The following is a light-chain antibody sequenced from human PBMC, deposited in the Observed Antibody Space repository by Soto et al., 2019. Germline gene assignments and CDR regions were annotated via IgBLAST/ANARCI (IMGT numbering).Light chain of an antibody. J-gene: IGLJ2*01. Sequence: QSVLTQPPSVSGAPGQRVTICCTGSSSNIGAGYDVHWYQQLPGTAPKHLIYGNSNRPSGVPDRFSGSKSGTSASLAITGLQAADEADYSCQSHDSSYLVFGGGTQLTVL. CDR2: GNS. CDR1: SSNIGAGYD. V-gene: IGLV1-40*01. CDR3: QSHDSSYLV.